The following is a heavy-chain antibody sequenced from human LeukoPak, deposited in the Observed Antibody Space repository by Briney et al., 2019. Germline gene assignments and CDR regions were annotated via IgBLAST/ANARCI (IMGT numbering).Heavy chain of an antibody. CDR1: GGSISSSD. J-gene: IGHJ6*02. CDR3: ARHSRDFYGSGSYFLNSMDV. CDR2: IYDSAIT. Sequence: KTSETLSLTCTVSGGSISSSDWSWIRQPPGKGLEWVGNIYDSAITSQSPSLKSRFTISVDTSQNQFSLILSSVTAADTAVYYCARHSRDFYGSGSYFLNSMDVWGQGTTVTVS. D-gene: IGHD3-10*01. V-gene: IGHV4-59*08.